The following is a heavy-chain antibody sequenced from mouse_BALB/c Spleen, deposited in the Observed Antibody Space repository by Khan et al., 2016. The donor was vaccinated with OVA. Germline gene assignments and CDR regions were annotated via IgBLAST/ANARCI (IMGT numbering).Heavy chain of an antibody. CDR3: ASMNLSYYGSNFEGYDFDD. V-gene: IGHV3-2*02. CDR2: ISYSGDT. Sequence: EVQLVESGPGLVKPSQSLSLTCTVTGYSITSDYAWNWIRQFPGNKLEWMGYISYSGDTAYNPSLKSRISITRDTSKNQFFLQLNSVTTEDTATYYCASMNLSYYGSNFEGYDFDDWGQGTTLTVSS. D-gene: IGHD1-1*01. CDR1: GYSITSDYA. J-gene: IGHJ2*01.